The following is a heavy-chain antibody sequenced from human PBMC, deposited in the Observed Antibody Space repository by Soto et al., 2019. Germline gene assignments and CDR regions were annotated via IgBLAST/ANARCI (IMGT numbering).Heavy chain of an antibody. D-gene: IGHD3-10*01. CDR1: GDSVSSNSAA. Sequence: QTLSLTCAISGDSVSSNSAAWNWIRQSPSRGLEWLGRTYYRSKWYNDYAVSVKSRITINPDTSKNQFSLQLNSVTPEDTAVYYCAREPLPLWFGVTFDYYYMDVWGKGTTVTVSS. V-gene: IGHV6-1*01. CDR3: AREPLPLWFGVTFDYYYMDV. CDR2: TYYRSKWYN. J-gene: IGHJ6*03.